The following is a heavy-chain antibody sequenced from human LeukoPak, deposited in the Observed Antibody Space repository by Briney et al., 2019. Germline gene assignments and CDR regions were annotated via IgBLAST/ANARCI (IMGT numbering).Heavy chain of an antibody. D-gene: IGHD3-3*01. CDR1: GFTVSGNY. V-gene: IGHV3-66*01. Sequence: GGSLRLSCAASGFTVSGNYMSWVRQAPGKGLEWVSVIYSGGSTYYADSVKGRFTISRDNSKNTLYLQMNSLRAEDTAVYYCASSYDFWSGYYLHAWGQGTLVTVSS. J-gene: IGHJ4*02. CDR2: IYSGGST. CDR3: ASSYDFWSGYYLHA.